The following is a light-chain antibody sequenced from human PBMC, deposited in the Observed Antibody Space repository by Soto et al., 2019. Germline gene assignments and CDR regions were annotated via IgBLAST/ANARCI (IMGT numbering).Light chain of an antibody. CDR3: QQYNNGPPDT. J-gene: IGKJ5*01. V-gene: IGKV3-15*01. CDR1: QSVSSN. CDR2: GAS. Sequence: EIVMTQSPATLSVSPGERVTLSCRASQSVSSNLAWYQRKPGQAPRLLIYGASTRAPGIPARFSASGSGTDFTLTISSLQSEDFAVYFWQQYNNGPPDTFGQGTRLEIK.